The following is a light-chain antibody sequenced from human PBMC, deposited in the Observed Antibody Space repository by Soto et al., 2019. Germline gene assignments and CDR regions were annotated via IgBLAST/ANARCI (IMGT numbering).Light chain of an antibody. Sequence: QSVLTQPPSASGSPGQSVTISCTGTSSDVGGYNYVSWYQQHPGKAPQLMIYEVSKRPSGVPDRFSGSKSGNTASLTVSGLQAEDEADYYCSSYAGSNSYVFGTGTKVTV. CDR1: SSDVGGYNY. J-gene: IGLJ1*01. CDR3: SSYAGSNSYV. V-gene: IGLV2-8*01. CDR2: EVS.